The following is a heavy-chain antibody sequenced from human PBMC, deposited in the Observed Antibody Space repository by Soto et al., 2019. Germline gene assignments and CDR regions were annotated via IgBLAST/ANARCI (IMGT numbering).Heavy chain of an antibody. D-gene: IGHD4-17*01. Sequence: TLSLTCAVSGGSISSGGYSWSWIRQPPGKGLEWIGYIYHSGSTYYNPSLKIRVTISVDRSKNQFSLKLSSVTAADTAVYYCARRYGYYFDYWGQGTLVTVSS. CDR1: GGSISSGGYS. CDR2: IYHSGST. V-gene: IGHV4-30-2*01. CDR3: ARRYGYYFDY. J-gene: IGHJ4*02.